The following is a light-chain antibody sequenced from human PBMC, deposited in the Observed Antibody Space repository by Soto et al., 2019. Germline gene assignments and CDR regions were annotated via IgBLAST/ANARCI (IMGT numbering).Light chain of an antibody. CDR3: SSYTSSSTWV. CDR2: EVS. J-gene: IGLJ3*02. Sequence: QSALTQPASVSGSPGQSITISCTGTSSDVGGYNYVSWYQQHPGTAPKLLIYEVSNRPSGVSNRFSGCKSGNTASLTISGLQADDEADYYCSSYTSSSTWVFGGGTKLTVL. V-gene: IGLV2-14*01. CDR1: SSDVGGYNY.